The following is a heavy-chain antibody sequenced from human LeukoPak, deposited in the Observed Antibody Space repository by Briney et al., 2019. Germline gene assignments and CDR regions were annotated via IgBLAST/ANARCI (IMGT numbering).Heavy chain of an antibody. CDR2: ISSSSSYI. CDR1: GFTFSSYS. V-gene: IGHV3-21*01. J-gene: IGHJ3*02. Sequence: GGSLRLSCAASGFTFSSYSMNWVRQAPGKGLEWVSSISSSSSYIYYADSVKGRFTISRDNAKNSLYLQMNSLRAEDTAVYYCARVRGKNGAFDIWGQGTMVTVSS. CDR3: ARVRGKNGAFDI. D-gene: IGHD3-10*01.